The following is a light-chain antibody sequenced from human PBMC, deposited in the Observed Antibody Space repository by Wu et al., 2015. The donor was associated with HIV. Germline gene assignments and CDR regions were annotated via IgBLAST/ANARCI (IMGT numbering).Light chain of an antibody. J-gene: IGKJ1*01. Sequence: EIVLTQSPGTLSLSPGEGATLSCRASQSLSRNYLAWYQLKPGQTPRLLIYGASSRATGIPDRFSGSGSGTDFTLTISRLEPDDFAVYFCQQYASPPRTFGQGTKVEIK. CDR2: GAS. V-gene: IGKV3-20*01. CDR3: QQYASPPRT. CDR1: QSLSRNY.